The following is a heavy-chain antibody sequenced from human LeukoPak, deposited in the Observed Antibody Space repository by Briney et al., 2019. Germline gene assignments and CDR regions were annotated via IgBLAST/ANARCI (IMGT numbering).Heavy chain of an antibody. Sequence: KYGESLEISCKSSGYSFTSYWISWVRQMPGKGVEWMGKIDSGDSYNNYSPSFEGHVTISVDKSISTAYVQWSSLKASDTAMYYCARLRGWLGANYQSDYWGQGTLVTVSS. CDR1: GYSFTSYW. CDR3: ARLRGWLGANYQSDY. V-gene: IGHV5-10-1*01. CDR2: IDSGDSYN. D-gene: IGHD6-19*01. J-gene: IGHJ4*02.